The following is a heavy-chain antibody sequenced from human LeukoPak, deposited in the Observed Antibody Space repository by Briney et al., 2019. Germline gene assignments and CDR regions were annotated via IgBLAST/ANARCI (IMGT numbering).Heavy chain of an antibody. V-gene: IGHV3-23*01. CDR1: GFTFSSYA. D-gene: IGHD3-3*01. CDR2: ISGSGGST. J-gene: IGHJ4*02. CDR3: AKDSRITIFGVVTLGFDY. Sequence: PGGSLRLSCAASGFTFSSYAMSWDRQAPGKGLEWVSAISGSGGSTYYADSVKGRFIISRDNSKNTLYLQMNSLRAEDTAVYYCAKDSRITIFGVVTLGFDYWGQGTLVTVSS.